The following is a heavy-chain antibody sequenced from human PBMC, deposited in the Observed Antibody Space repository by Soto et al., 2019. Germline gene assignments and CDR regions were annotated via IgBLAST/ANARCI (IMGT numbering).Heavy chain of an antibody. CDR3: ARDLGYYDSSGYYPHFDY. J-gene: IGHJ4*02. CDR1: GFTFSSYA. D-gene: IGHD3-22*01. CDR2: ISYDGSNK. V-gene: IGHV3-30-3*01. Sequence: GGSLRLSCAASGFTFSSYAMHWVRQAPGKGLEWVAVISYDGSNKYYADSVKGRFTISRDNSKNTLYLQMNSLRAEDTAVYYCARDLGYYDSSGYYPHFDYWGQGTLVTVSS.